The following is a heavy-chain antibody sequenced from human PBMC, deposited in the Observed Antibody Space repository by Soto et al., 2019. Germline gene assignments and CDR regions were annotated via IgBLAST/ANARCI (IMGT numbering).Heavy chain of an antibody. CDR1: GGSISSYY. V-gene: IGHV4-59*01. CDR3: ASGLNSGSYWNWFDP. Sequence: ETLSLTCTVSGGSISSYYWSWIRQPPGKGLEWIGYIYYSGSTNYNPSLKSRVTISVDTSKNQFSLKLSSVTAADTAVYYCASGLNSGSYWNWFDPWGQGTLVTVSS. J-gene: IGHJ5*02. CDR2: IYYSGST. D-gene: IGHD1-26*01.